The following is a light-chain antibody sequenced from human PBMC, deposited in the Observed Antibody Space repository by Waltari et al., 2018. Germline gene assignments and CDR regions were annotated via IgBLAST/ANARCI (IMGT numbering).Light chain of an antibody. V-gene: IGKV3-20*01. CDR3: QYYSTSPPYT. Sequence: EIVLTQSPGTLSLSPGERATLSCRASQSISSSYLAWYQQKLGQAPRLFIYGASTRATGIPDRFSGSGSGTDVTLTISRLEPEDFAVYYCQYYSTSPPYTFGQGTKLEIK. CDR1: QSISSSY. CDR2: GAS. J-gene: IGKJ2*01.